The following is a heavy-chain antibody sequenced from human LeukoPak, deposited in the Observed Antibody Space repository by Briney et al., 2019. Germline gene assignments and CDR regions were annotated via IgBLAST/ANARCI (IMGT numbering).Heavy chain of an antibody. V-gene: IGHV1-2*02. CDR2: INPNSGGT. D-gene: IGHD3-10*01. CDR1: GYTFTGYY. J-gene: IGHJ6*02. CDR3: ARDGWFGELLYCYYGMDV. Sequence: ASVKVSCKASGYTFTGYYMHWVRQAPGQGLEWMGWINPNSGGTNYAQKFQGRVTMTRDTPISTAYMELSRLRSDDTAVYYCARDGWFGELLYCYYGMDVWGQGTTVTVSS.